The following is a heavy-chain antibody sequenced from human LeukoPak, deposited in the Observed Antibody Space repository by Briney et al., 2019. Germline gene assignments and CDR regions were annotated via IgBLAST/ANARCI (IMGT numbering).Heavy chain of an antibody. V-gene: IGHV3-23*01. CDR3: AKALGFGYSYGYGGYYFDY. Sequence: GGSLRLSCAASGFTFSSYAMSWVRQAPGKGLEWVSAISGSGGSTCYADSVKGRFTISRDNSKNTLYLQMNSLRAEDTAVYYCAKALGFGYSYGYGGYYFDYWGQGTLVTVSS. CDR1: GFTFSSYA. D-gene: IGHD5-18*01. CDR2: ISGSGGST. J-gene: IGHJ4*02.